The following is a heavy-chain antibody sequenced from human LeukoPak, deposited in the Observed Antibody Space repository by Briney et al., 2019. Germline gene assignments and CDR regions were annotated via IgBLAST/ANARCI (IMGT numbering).Heavy chain of an antibody. CDR3: ARDHVGYDSSGYYYVIMDV. D-gene: IGHD3-22*01. CDR2: IYYSGST. V-gene: IGHV4-59*01. Sequence: SETLSLTCTVSGGSISSYYWSWIRQPPGKGLEWIGYIYYSGSTIYNPSLKSRVTISVDTSKNQFSLKLSSVTAADTAVYYCARDHVGYDSSGYYYVIMDVWGKGTTVTVSS. J-gene: IGHJ6*03. CDR1: GGSISSYY.